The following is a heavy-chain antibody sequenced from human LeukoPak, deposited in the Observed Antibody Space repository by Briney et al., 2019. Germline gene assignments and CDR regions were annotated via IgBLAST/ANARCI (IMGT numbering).Heavy chain of an antibody. CDR2: ISAYNGNT. J-gene: IGHJ4*02. CDR1: GYTFTGYY. CDR3: ARVIAAAGPGDDY. Sequence: AASVKVSCKASGYTFTGYYMHWVRQAPGQGLEWMGWISAYNGNTNYAQKLQGRVTMTTDTSTSTAYMELRSLRSDDTAVYYCARVIAAAGPGDDYWGQGTLVTVSS. V-gene: IGHV1-18*04. D-gene: IGHD6-13*01.